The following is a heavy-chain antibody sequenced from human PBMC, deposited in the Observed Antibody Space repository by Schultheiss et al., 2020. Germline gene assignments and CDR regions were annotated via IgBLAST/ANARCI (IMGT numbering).Heavy chain of an antibody. J-gene: IGHJ4*02. V-gene: IGHV4-59*01. CDR2: INHSGST. CDR1: GASIESYY. D-gene: IGHD6-13*01. Sequence: SETLSLTCSVSGASIESYYWSWIRQHPGKGLEWIGEINHSGSTNYNPSLKSRVTISVDTSKNQFSLKLSSVTAADTAVYYCARGGSSSWPFDYWGQGTLVTVSS. CDR3: ARGGSSSWPFDY.